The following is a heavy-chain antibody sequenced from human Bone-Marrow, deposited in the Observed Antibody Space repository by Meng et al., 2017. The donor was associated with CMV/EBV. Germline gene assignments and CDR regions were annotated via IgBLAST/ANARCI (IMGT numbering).Heavy chain of an antibody. V-gene: IGHV4-4*02. J-gene: IGHJ4*02. CDR2: IYHSGST. D-gene: IGHD5-24*01. CDR1: GGSISSSNG. Sequence: SGGSISSSNGWSWVRQAPGKGLEWIGEIYHSGSTNYNPSLKSRVTISVDTSKNQFSLKLSSVTAADTAVYYCARDHQMATIGTPFDYWGQGTLVTVSS. CDR3: ARDHQMATIGTPFDY.